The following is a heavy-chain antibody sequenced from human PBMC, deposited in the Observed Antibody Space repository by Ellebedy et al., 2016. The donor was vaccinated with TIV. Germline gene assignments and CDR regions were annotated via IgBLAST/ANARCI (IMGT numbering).Heavy chain of an antibody. D-gene: IGHD1-14*01. J-gene: IGHJ5*02. CDR2: ISAYNGNT. V-gene: IGHV1-18*04. CDR1: GYTFTGYY. CDR3: ARVGGNGWFDP. Sequence: AASVKVSCKASGYTFTGYYMHWVRQAPGQGLEWMGWISAYNGNTNYAQKLQGRVTMTTDTSTSTAYMELRSLRSDDTAVYYCARVGGNGWFDPWGQGTLVTVSS.